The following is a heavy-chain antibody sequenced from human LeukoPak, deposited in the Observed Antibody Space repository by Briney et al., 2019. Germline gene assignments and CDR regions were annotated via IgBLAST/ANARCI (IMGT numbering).Heavy chain of an antibody. D-gene: IGHD6-19*01. J-gene: IGHJ4*02. V-gene: IGHV4-59*08. CDR3: ARHSAGIAVDGMNY. Sequence: SETLSLTCTVSGGSISSYYWSWIRQPPGKGLEWIGYIYHSTSTNYNPSLKSRVTISVDTSKNQFSLKLSSVTAADTAVYYCARHSAGIAVDGMNYWGQGTLVTVSS. CDR1: GGSISSYY. CDR2: IYHSTST.